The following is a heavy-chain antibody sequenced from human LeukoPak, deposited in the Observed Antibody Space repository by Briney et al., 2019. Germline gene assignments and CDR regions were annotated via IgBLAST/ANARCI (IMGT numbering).Heavy chain of an antibody. D-gene: IGHD6-13*01. Sequence: SETLSLTCTVSGGSISSYYRSWIRQPPGKGLEWIGYIYYSGSTNYNPSLKSRVTISVDTSKNQFSLKLSSVTAADTAVYYCARKGGSSWYYFDYWGQGTLVTVSS. CDR1: GGSISSYY. J-gene: IGHJ4*02. CDR3: ARKGGSSWYYFDY. CDR2: IYYSGST. V-gene: IGHV4-59*12.